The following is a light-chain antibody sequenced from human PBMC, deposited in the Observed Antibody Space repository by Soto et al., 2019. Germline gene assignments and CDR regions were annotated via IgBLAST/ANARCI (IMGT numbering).Light chain of an antibody. CDR2: GNF. CDR3: QSFDTSLSGWKI. J-gene: IGLJ2*01. CDR1: SSNIGAGFD. V-gene: IGLV1-40*01. Sequence: QSVLTQPPSVSGAPGQRVTISCTGTSSNIGAGFDVHWYQQLPGAAPKLLIYGNFKRPSGVPDRFSGSRSGTSASLAIAGLQSEDEADYYCQSFDTSLSGWKIFGGGTQLTVL.